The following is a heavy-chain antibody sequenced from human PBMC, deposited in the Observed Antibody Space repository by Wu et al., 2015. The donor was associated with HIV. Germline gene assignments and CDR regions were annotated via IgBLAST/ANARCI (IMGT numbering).Heavy chain of an antibody. Sequence: QVQLVQSGAEVKKPGASVKVSCKASGYTFTSYGISWVRQAPGQGLEWMGWISAYNGNTNYAQKLQGRVTMTTDTSTSTAYMELRSLRSDDTAVYYCARDRLDFDWLLLSDYYCGMDVWGQGTTVTVSS. CDR3: ARDRLDFDWLLLSDYYCGMDV. D-gene: IGHD3-9*01. J-gene: IGHJ6*02. CDR1: GYTFTSYG. V-gene: IGHV1-18*01. CDR2: ISAYNGNT.